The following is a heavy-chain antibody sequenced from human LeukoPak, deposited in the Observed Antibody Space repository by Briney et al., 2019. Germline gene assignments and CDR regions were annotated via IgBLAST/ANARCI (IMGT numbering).Heavy chain of an antibody. J-gene: IGHJ4*02. CDR1: GLTLSNYG. V-gene: IGHV3-23*01. D-gene: IGHD3-22*01. CDR3: ARRGVVIRVILVGFHKEAFYFDS. CDR2: ISDSGGRT. Sequence: GRSLRLSCALSGLTLSNYGMSWVRQAPGKGLEWVAGISDSGGRTNYADSVKGRFTISRDNPRNTLYLQMNSLRAEDTAVYFCARRGVVIRVILVGFHKEAFYFDSWGQGALVTVSS.